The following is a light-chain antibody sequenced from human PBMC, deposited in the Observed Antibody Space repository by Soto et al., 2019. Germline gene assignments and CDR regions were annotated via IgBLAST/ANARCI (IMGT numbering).Light chain of an antibody. Sequence: SYELTQPPSVPVAPGKTARITCGGNNIGSKSVHWYQQKPRQAPVLVIYYDSDRPSGIHERFSGSNSGNMVTLTISRVEAGDEADYYYQVWDSSSEYVVFGGGTTDTVL. J-gene: IGLJ2*01. CDR3: QVWDSSSEYVV. V-gene: IGLV3-21*04. CDR2: YDS. CDR1: NIGSKS.